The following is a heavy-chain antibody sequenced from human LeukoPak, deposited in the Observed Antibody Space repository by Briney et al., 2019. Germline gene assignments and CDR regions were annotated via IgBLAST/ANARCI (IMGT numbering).Heavy chain of an antibody. CDR3: ARDYGSGSYIGARTYNWFDP. CDR1: GGSFSGYY. V-gene: IGHV4-34*01. J-gene: IGHJ5*02. CDR2: INHSGST. D-gene: IGHD3-10*01. Sequence: SETLSLTCAVYGGSFSGYYWSWIRQLPGKGLEWIGEINHSGSTNYNPSLKSRVTISVDTSKNQFSLKLSSVTAADTAVYYCARDYGSGSYIGARTYNWFDPWGQGTLVTVSS.